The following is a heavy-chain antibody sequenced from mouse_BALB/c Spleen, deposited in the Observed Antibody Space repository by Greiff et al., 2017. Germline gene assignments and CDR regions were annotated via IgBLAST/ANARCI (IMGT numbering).Heavy chain of an antibody. CDR2: IDPENGNT. CDR1: GFNIKDYY. J-gene: IGHJ3*01. D-gene: IGHD2-4*01. Sequence: EVHLVESGAELVRPGALVKLSCKASGFNIKDYYMHWVKQRPEQGLEWIGWIDPENGNTIYDPKFQGKASITADTSSNTAYLQLSSLTSEDTAVYYCSRVLGDYDYEGAYWGQGTLVTVSA. CDR3: SRVLGDYDYEGAY. V-gene: IGHV14-1*02.